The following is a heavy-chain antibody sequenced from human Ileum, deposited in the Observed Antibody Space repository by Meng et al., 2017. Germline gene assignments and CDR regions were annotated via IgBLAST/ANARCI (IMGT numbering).Heavy chain of an antibody. CDR1: GGSFSGYY. D-gene: IGHD3-22*01. Sequence: VQLQQSVAGLLKSSETWSLTCAVYGGSFSGYYWSWIRQPPGKGLEWIGEINHSGSTNYNPSLKSRVTISVDTSKNQFSLKLSSVTAADTAVYYCARGGHDSSGYYSFDYWGQGTLVTVSS. J-gene: IGHJ4*02. CDR2: INHSGST. CDR3: ARGGHDSSGYYSFDY. V-gene: IGHV4-34*01.